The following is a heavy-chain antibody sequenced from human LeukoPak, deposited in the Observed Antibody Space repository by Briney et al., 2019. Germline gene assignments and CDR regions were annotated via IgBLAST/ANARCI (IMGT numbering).Heavy chain of an antibody. CDR2: ISGSGGST. Sequence: PGGSLRLSCAASGFTFSSYAMSWVRQAPGKGLEWVSAISGSGGSTYYADSVKGRFTISRDNSKNTLYLQMNSLRAEDTAVYYCAKDPLSSGCLSGWFDPWGQGTLVTVSS. V-gene: IGHV3-23*01. D-gene: IGHD3-22*01. J-gene: IGHJ5*02. CDR3: AKDPLSSGCLSGWFDP. CDR1: GFTFSSYA.